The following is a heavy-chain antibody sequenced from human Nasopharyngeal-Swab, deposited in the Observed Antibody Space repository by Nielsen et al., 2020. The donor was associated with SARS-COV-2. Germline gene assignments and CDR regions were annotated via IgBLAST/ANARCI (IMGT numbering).Heavy chain of an antibody. D-gene: IGHD6-19*01. J-gene: IGHJ5*02. Sequence: GESLKISCVASGYSFRTYGMTWVRQAPGKGLEWVAAISGSGDISGSGGSTYYADSVKGRFTISRDNSKNTLDLQIRSLRVDDTAVYYCTKDTSGWAAKFDAWGQGALVTVSP. CDR2: ISGSGDISGSGGST. CDR3: TKDTSGWAAKFDA. CDR1: GYSFRTYG. V-gene: IGHV3-23*01.